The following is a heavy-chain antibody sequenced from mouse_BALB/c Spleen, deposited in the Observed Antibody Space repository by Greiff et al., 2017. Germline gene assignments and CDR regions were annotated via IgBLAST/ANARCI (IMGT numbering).Heavy chain of an antibody. D-gene: IGHD2-2*01. Sequence: EVQLVESGGGLVKPGGSLKLSCAASGFTFSSYAMSWVRQSPEKRLEWVAEISSGGSYTYYPDTVTGRFTISRDNAKNTLYLEMSSLRSEDTAMYYCARYYGSFDYWGQGTTLTVSS. CDR2: ISSGGSYT. J-gene: IGHJ2*01. CDR3: ARYYGSFDY. CDR1: GFTFSSYA. V-gene: IGHV5-9-4*01.